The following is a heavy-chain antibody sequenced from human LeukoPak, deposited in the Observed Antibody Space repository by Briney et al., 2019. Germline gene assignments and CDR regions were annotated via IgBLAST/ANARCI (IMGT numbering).Heavy chain of an antibody. Sequence: GGSLRLSCAASGFTLSNYNMNWVRQAPGKSLEWVSSITSDGRYKYYVDSVRGRFTISRDNDKNSLFLQVDSLRAEDTAVYYCARDPRGTSCCDHFDYWGQGTLVTVSS. CDR3: ARDPRGTSCCDHFDY. J-gene: IGHJ4*02. D-gene: IGHD2-2*01. CDR2: ITSDGRYK. CDR1: GFTLSNYN. V-gene: IGHV3-21*01.